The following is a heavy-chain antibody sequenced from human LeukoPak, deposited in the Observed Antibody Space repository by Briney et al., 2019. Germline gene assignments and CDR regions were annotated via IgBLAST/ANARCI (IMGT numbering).Heavy chain of an antibody. D-gene: IGHD1-26*01. J-gene: IGHJ4*02. Sequence: GGSLRLSCAASGFTFSTYWMSWVRQAPGKGLEWVANIKGDGSEKNYVGSVRGRFTISRDNAKNSLYLQMNSLRAEDTAVYYCAKDSPFGGNWGQGTLVTVSS. CDR2: IKGDGSEK. V-gene: IGHV3-7*01. CDR1: GFTFSTYW. CDR3: AKDSPFGGN.